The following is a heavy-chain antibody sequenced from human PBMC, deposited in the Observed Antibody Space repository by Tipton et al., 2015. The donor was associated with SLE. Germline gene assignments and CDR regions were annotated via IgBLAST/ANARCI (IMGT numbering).Heavy chain of an antibody. CDR1: GGSISSGSYY. CDR3: ARYAWLQPFDY. CDR2: IYTSGST. J-gene: IGHJ4*02. V-gene: IGHV4-61*02. D-gene: IGHD5-24*01. Sequence: TLSLTCTVSGGSISSGSYYWSWIRQPAGKGLEWIGRIYTSGSTNYNPSLKSRVTISVDTSKNQFSLKLSSVTAADTAVYYCARYAWLQPFDYWGQGTLVTVSS.